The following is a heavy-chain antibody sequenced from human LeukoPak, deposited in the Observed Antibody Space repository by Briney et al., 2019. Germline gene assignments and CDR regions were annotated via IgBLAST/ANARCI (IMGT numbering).Heavy chain of an antibody. CDR3: ARDIYSSGWFEEFDP. CDR2: IYYSGST. V-gene: IGHV4-59*01. J-gene: IGHJ5*02. Sequence: SETLSLTCAVYGGSISSYYWSWIRQPPGKGLEWIGYIYYSGSTNYNPSLKSRVTISVDTSKNQFSLKLSSVTAADTAVYYCARDIYSSGWFEEFDPWGQGTLVTVSS. D-gene: IGHD6-19*01. CDR1: GGSISSYY.